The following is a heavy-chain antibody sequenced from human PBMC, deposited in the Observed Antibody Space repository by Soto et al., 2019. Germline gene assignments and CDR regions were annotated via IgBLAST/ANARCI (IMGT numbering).Heavy chain of an antibody. J-gene: IGHJ4*02. CDR1: DDSLRGASAD. V-gene: IGHV4-61*01. CDR2: TYYNGDT. CDR3: ARGTGYSDGWRTFDS. D-gene: IGHD5-18*01. Sequence: PSQSMSLACPVSDDSLRGASADWSWIRQPRGRGPEWIGYTYYNGDTKYNPALKSRVTMSVDTSKNQFSLELSSVTAANTAVYFCARGTGYSDGWRTFDSWGRGILVTVSS.